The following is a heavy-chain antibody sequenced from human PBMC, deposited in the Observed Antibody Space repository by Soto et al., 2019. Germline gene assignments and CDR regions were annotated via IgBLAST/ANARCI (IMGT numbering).Heavy chain of an antibody. J-gene: IGHJ6*02. Sequence: ASVKVSYKASGFAFITYYMHWVRQAPGQGLEWVGTVNPSGCDTFYVQKFQGRVTMTSDTSTNSLYMDISNLTSEDTAVYYCARGRYCSTTSCRNYYYYYGMDVWDQGTTVTVSS. V-gene: IGHV1-46*01. CDR2: VNPSGCDT. CDR3: ARGRYCSTTSCRNYYYYYGMDV. CDR1: GFAFITYY. D-gene: IGHD2-2*01.